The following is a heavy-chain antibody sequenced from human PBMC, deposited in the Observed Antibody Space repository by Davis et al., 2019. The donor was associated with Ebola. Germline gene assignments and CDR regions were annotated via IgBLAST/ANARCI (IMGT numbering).Heavy chain of an antibody. CDR2: ISPYNGNT. Sequence: ASVKVSCKASGYTFTSYGISWVRQAPAQGLEWMGSISPYNGNTNYAQKLQGRVTMTTDTSTSTAYMELRSLRSDDTAVYYCARGITMVRGRDWFDPWGQGTLVTVSS. J-gene: IGHJ5*02. CDR1: GYTFTSYG. V-gene: IGHV1-18*01. D-gene: IGHD3-10*01. CDR3: ARGITMVRGRDWFDP.